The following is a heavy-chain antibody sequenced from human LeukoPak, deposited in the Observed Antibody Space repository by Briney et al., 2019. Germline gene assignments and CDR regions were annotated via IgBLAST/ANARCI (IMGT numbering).Heavy chain of an antibody. CDR2: INHDGSDI. V-gene: IGHV3-74*01. CDR3: VRDSNFKIDY. J-gene: IGHJ4*02. D-gene: IGHD5-24*01. Sequence: GGSLRLSCAVSGFTVSTYVMHWVRRAPGEGLVWVSRINHDGSDISYADSVKGRSTISRDNAKNTLYLQMNSLRANDTAIYYCVRDSNFKIDYWGQGTLVTVSS. CDR1: GFTVSTYV.